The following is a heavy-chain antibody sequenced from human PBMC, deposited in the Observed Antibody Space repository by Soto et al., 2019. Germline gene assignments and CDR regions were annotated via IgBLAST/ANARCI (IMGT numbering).Heavy chain of an antibody. D-gene: IGHD5-12*01. J-gene: IGHJ4*02. CDR2: IYHSGST. V-gene: IGHV4-4*02. CDR1: GGSISSSNW. CDR3: ASRREGYGY. Sequence: QVQLQESGPGLVKPSGTLSLTCAVSGGSISSSNWWSWVRQPPGKGLEGIGEIYHSGSTTYNPSLKSRVTISVDTSTNQFSLKLSSVTAADTAVYYCASRREGYGYWGQGTLVTVSS.